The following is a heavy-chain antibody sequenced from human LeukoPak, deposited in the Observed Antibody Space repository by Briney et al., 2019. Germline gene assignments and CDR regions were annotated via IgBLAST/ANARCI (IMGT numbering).Heavy chain of an antibody. D-gene: IGHD6-6*01. CDR2: IIPIFGTA. CDR1: GGTFSSYA. V-gene: IGHV1-69*05. J-gene: IGHJ6*03. CDR3: ARDSSIAARHDYYYYYMDV. Sequence: SVKVSCKASGGTFSSYAISWVRQAPGQGLEWMGGIIPIFGTANYAQKFQGRVTITTDESTSTAYMELSSLRSEDTAVYYCARDSSIAARHDYYYYYMDVWGKGTTVTVSS.